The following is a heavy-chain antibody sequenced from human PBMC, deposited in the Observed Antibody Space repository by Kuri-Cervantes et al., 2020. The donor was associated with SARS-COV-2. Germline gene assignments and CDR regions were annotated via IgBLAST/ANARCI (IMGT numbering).Heavy chain of an antibody. Sequence: ESLKISCAVYGGSFSGYYWSWIRQPPGKGLEWIGEINHSGSTNYNPSLKSRVTVSVDTSKNQFSLKLSSVTAADTAVYYCARAVAAAGPFYDYWGQGTLVTVSS. V-gene: IGHV4-34*01. CDR3: ARAVAAAGPFYDY. D-gene: IGHD6-13*01. CDR2: INHSGST. CDR1: GGSFSGYY. J-gene: IGHJ4*02.